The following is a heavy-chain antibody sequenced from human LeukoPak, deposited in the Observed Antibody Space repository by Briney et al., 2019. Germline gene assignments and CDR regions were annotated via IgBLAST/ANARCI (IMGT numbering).Heavy chain of an antibody. D-gene: IGHD3-22*01. CDR3: ARASQKYYYGSSGYYYFDY. Sequence: PSETLSLTCAVSGGSISSGGYSWSWIRQPPGKGLEWIGYIYHSGSTYYNPSLKSRVTMSVDRSKNQFSLKLSSVTAADTAVYYCARASQKYYYGSSGYYYFDYWGQGTLVTVSS. CDR2: IYHSGST. J-gene: IGHJ4*02. V-gene: IGHV4-30-2*01. CDR1: GGSISSGGYS.